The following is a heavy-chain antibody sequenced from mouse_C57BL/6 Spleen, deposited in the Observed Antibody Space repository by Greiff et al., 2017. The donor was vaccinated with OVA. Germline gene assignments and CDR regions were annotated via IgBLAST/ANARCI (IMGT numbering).Heavy chain of an antibody. CDR2: ISNGGGST. J-gene: IGHJ1*03. CDR1: GFTFSDYY. CDR3: ARLPSYYYGSSYWYFDV. V-gene: IGHV5-12*01. D-gene: IGHD1-1*01. Sequence: DVKLVESGGGLVQPGGSLKLSCAASGFTFSDYYMYWVRQTPEKRLEWVAYISNGGGSTYYPDTVKGRFTISRDNAKNTLYLQMSRLKSEDTAMYYCARLPSYYYGSSYWYFDVWGTGTTVTVSS.